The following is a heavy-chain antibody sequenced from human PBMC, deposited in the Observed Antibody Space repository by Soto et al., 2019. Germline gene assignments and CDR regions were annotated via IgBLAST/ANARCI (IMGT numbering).Heavy chain of an antibody. V-gene: IGHV2-5*02. CDR3: VHSTYCGANCYVAFDI. Sequence: QITLKESGPTLVKPTQTLTLTCTFSGFSLTTSEVGVGWIRQPPGKALEWLALIYWDDDKRYSPSLKNRLTITMDSSKNQVVLTLTNMDPVDTATYYCVHSTYCGANCYVAFDIWGQGTVVTVSS. D-gene: IGHD2-21*02. CDR2: IYWDDDK. CDR1: GFSLTTSEVG. J-gene: IGHJ3*02.